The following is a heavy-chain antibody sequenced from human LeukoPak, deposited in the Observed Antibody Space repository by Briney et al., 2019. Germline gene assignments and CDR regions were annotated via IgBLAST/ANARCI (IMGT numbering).Heavy chain of an antibody. Sequence: KPSETLSLTCTVSGGSVSSGSYYWSWIRQPPGKGLEWIGYIYYSGSTNYNPSLKSRVTISVDTSKNQFSLKLSSVTAADTAVYYCARAPPPLGMDVWGQGTTVTVSS. CDR2: IYYSGST. J-gene: IGHJ6*02. CDR3: ARAPPPLGMDV. CDR1: GGSVSSGSYY. V-gene: IGHV4-61*01.